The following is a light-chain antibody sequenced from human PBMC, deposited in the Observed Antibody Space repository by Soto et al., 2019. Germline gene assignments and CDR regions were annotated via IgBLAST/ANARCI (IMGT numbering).Light chain of an antibody. J-gene: IGLJ2*01. CDR1: GSNIGTNY. V-gene: IGLV1-47*01. Sequence: QSVLTQPPSATGTPGQRVTISCSGSGSNIGTNYVYWYQQLPGTAPKLLIYRSNQRPSGVPDRFSGSKSGTSASLAISGRRSEDEADYDCAAWDDSLSAGEVFGGGTTLTVL. CDR2: RSN. CDR3: AAWDDSLSAGEV.